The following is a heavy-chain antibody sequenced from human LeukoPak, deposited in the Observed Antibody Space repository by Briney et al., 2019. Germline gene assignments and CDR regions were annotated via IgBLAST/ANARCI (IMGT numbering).Heavy chain of an antibody. CDR3: ARDLILPGIAVAGYYFDY. CDR2: INPSGGST. Sequence: ASVKVSCKASGYTFTSYYMHWVRQAPGQGLEWMGIINPSGGSTSYAQKFQGRVTMTRDMSTSTVYMELSSLRSEDTAVYYCARDLILPGIAVAGYYFDYWGQGALVTVSS. D-gene: IGHD6-19*01. V-gene: IGHV1-46*01. CDR1: GYTFTSYY. J-gene: IGHJ4*02.